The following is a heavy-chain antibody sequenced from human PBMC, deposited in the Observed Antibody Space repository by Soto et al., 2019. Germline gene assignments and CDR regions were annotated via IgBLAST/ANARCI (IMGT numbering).Heavy chain of an antibody. V-gene: IGHV3-48*01. D-gene: IGHD5-18*01. CDR3: AKAVRGYSYTFDY. CDR1: GFTLSRYS. J-gene: IGHJ4*02. CDR2: ISRSSSTI. Sequence: LRLSCVASGFTLSRYSMNWVRQAPGKGLEWVSYISRSSSTIYYADSVKGRFTISRDNAENSLYLQMNSLRAEDTAVYYCAKAVRGYSYTFDYWGQGTLVTVSS.